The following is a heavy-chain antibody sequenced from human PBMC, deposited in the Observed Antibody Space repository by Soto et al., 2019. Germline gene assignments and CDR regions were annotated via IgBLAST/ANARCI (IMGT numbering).Heavy chain of an antibody. Sequence: EVQLVESGGGSVQPGESLRLSCAASGFPFSSYWIHWVRQAPGKGLVWVSRLKYDGTITNYADSLRGRLTISRDNAKNTVYLQMNSLRVEDTAVYYCARGAQGGSYVDVWGKGTTVTASS. CDR2: LKYDGTIT. J-gene: IGHJ6*04. CDR1: GFPFSSYW. D-gene: IGHD3-16*01. V-gene: IGHV3-74*01. CDR3: ARGAQGGSYVDV.